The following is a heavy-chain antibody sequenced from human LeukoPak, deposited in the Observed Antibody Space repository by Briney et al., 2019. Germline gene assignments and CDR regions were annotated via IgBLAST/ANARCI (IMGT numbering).Heavy chain of an antibody. D-gene: IGHD3-10*01. CDR1: GFTFSGSA. Sequence: GGSLKLSCAASGFTFSGSAMHWVRLASGKGLEWVGRVRSKNNYYATTYAASVRGRFTISRDDSKNMAYLQMDSLKAEDAAVYFCSRTSDSAWHFDLWGRGTLVTVSS. V-gene: IGHV3-73*01. CDR2: VRSKNNYYAT. J-gene: IGHJ2*01. CDR3: SRTSDSAWHFDL.